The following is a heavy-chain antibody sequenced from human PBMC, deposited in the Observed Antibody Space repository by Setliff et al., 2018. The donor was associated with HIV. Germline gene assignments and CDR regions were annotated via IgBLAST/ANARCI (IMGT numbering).Heavy chain of an antibody. Sequence: ASVKVSCKASGYTFTEYYIHWVRQAPGQGLEWMGWIYLNTGGTNYAQKFQGRVTMTRDTSISTAYMELSRLRSDDTALYYCARSTTADWGQGTLVTVSS. CDR2: IYLNTGGT. CDR3: ARSTTAD. CDR1: GYTFTEYY. J-gene: IGHJ4*02. D-gene: IGHD4-17*01. V-gene: IGHV1-2*02.